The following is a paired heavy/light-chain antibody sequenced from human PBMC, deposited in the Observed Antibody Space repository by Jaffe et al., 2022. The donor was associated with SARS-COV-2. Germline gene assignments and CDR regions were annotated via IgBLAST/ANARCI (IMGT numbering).Light chain of an antibody. Sequence: EIVLTQSPGTLSLSPGERATLSCRASQSVTNNLVWYQQKPGQAPRLLIYGASSRATGIPDRFSGSGSETDFTLTISRLEPEDFAVYYCQQHGRSPYTFGQGTKLEIK. CDR1: QSVTNN. V-gene: IGKV3-20*01. CDR3: QQHGRSPYT. CDR2: GAS. J-gene: IGKJ2*01.
Heavy chain of an antibody. V-gene: IGHV3-23*01. CDR3: AKFYYYLDDSGSSNGDY. Sequence: EVQLLESGGGLVQPGGSLRLSCAASGFTFSSYAMSWVRQAPGKGLDWVSDISGPGGNRYYADSVKGRFTISRDNSKNTLYLQMNSLRDDDTAIYYCAKFYYYLDDSGSSNGDYWGQGTLVTVSS. D-gene: IGHD3-22*01. CDR2: ISGPGGNR. CDR1: GFTFSSYA. J-gene: IGHJ4*02.